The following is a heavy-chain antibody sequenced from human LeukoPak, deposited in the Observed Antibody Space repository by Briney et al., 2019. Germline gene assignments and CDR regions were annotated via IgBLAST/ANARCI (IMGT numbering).Heavy chain of an antibody. CDR3: ARDQGWGDWYFDL. CDR2: LFYNGNT. D-gene: IGHD3-10*01. Sequence: SETLSLTCTVSGGSIRSSYWSWIRQPPGKGLEWIGYLFYNGNTNYNSSLKSRVTILVDTSKNQFSLKLNSLTAADTAVYFCARDQGWGDWYFDLWGRGTLVTVSS. J-gene: IGHJ2*01. V-gene: IGHV4-59*01. CDR1: GGSIRSSY.